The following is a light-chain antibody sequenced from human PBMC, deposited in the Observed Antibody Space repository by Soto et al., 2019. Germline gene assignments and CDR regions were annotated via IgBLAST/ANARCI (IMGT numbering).Light chain of an antibody. J-gene: IGLJ1*01. CDR3: SSFTSSFTFL. CDR1: RSDVGAYNY. CDR2: EVT. V-gene: IGLV2-14*01. Sequence: QSVLTQPASVSGSPGQSIAISCTGTRSDVGAYNYVSWYQQHPGKAPNLMISEVTNRPSGVSDRFSGSKSGNTASLDISGLQAEDEADYYCSSFTSSFTFLFGTGTKPTVL.